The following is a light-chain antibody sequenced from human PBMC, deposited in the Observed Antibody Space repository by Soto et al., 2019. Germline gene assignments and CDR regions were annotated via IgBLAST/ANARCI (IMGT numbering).Light chain of an antibody. J-gene: IGKJ1*01. V-gene: IGKV1-5*01. CDR3: QQYNSYSHT. CDR1: QSVSTF. CDR2: DAS. Sequence: DIQMTQSPSTLSASTGDTVTITCRASQSVSTFLAWYQQKPGKAPKLLIFDASSLKSGVPSRFSGSGSGTEFTLTISSLQPDDFATYYCQQYNSYSHTFGQGTKVDIK.